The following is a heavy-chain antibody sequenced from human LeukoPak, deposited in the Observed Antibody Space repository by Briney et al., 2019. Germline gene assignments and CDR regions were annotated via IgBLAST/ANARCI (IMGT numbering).Heavy chain of an antibody. Sequence: GASVKVSCKASGGTFSSYAISWVRQAPGQGLESMGGIIPIFGTANYAQKFQGRVTITTDESTSTAYMELSSLRSEDTAVYYCAIKADYYDSSGYLNWFDPWGQGTLVTVSS. CDR2: IIPIFGTA. J-gene: IGHJ5*02. V-gene: IGHV1-69*05. CDR3: AIKADYYDSSGYLNWFDP. CDR1: GGTFSSYA. D-gene: IGHD3-22*01.